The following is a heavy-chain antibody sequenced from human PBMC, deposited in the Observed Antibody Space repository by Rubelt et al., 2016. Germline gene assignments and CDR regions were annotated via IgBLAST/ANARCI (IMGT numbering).Heavy chain of an antibody. CDR3: AKKDAGGYSFDD. Sequence: EVQLVESGGGLVQPGRSLRLSCAASGFTFSSHSMNWVRQAPGMGLEWVSSISSGSAYIIYADSVEGRFTISRDNAKNTLYLQMNSLRAEDTAVYYCAKKDAGGYSFDDWGQGTLVTVSS. CDR2: ISSGSAYI. V-gene: IGHV3-21*04. CDR1: GFTFSSHS. D-gene: IGHD3-16*01. J-gene: IGHJ4*02.